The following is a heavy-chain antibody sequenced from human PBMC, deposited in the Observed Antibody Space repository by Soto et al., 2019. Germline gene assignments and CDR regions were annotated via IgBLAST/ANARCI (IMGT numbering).Heavy chain of an antibody. CDR1: GGTFSSYA. CDR2: IIPIFGTA. D-gene: IGHD3-22*01. Sequence: GASVKVSCKASGGTFSSYAISWVRQAPGQGLEWMGGIIPIFGTANYAQKFQGRVTITADESTSTAYMELSSLRSEDTAVYYCARSTEYYYDSSGYYPEARYFDYWGQGTLVTVSS. CDR3: ARSTEYYYDSSGYYPEARYFDY. J-gene: IGHJ4*02. V-gene: IGHV1-69*13.